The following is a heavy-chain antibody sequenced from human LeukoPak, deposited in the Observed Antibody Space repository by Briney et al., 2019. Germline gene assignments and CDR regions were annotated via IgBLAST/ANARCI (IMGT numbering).Heavy chain of an antibody. CDR2: IIPIFGTA. J-gene: IGHJ6*02. CDR1: GGTFSSYA. Sequence: SVKVSCKTSGGTFSSYAISWVRQAPGQGLEWMGGIIPIFGTANYAQKFQGRVTITADESTSTAYMELSSLRSEDTAVYYCARDPGYCSSTSCYYYDMDVWGQGTTVTVSS. D-gene: IGHD2-2*01. V-gene: IGHV1-69*13. CDR3: ARDPGYCSSTSCYYYDMDV.